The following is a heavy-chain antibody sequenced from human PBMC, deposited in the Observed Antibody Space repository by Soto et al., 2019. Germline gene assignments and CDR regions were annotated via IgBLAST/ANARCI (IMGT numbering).Heavy chain of an antibody. V-gene: IGHV4-61*01. CDR3: AREKEGAFDI. CDR2: IYYSGST. Sequence: QVQLQESGPGLVKPSETLSLTCTVSGGSVSSGSYYWSWIRQPPGKGLEWIGYIYYSGSTNYNPSLKSRVTISVDTSKNQFSLKLSSVTAADTAVYYCAREKEGAFDIWGQGTMVTVSS. CDR1: GGSVSSGSYY. J-gene: IGHJ3*02.